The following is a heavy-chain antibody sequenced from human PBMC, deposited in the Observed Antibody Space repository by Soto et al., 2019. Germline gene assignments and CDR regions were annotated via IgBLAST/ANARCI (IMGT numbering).Heavy chain of an antibody. Sequence: QVQLVQSGAEVKKPGASVKVSCKASGYTFTSYYMHWVRQAPGQGLEWMGIINPSGGSTSYAQKFQGSVTMTRDTSTSTVYMELSSLGSEDTAVYYCARSGGSYYNWFDPCGQGTLVTVSS. CDR3: ARSGGSYYNWFDP. V-gene: IGHV1-46*01. D-gene: IGHD1-26*01. J-gene: IGHJ5*02. CDR1: GYTFTSYY. CDR2: INPSGGST.